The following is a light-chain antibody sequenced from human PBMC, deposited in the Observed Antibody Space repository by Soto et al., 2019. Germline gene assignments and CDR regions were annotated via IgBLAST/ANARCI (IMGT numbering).Light chain of an antibody. J-gene: IGKJ3*01. CDR2: DAS. CDR1: QDISNY. CDR3: QQYDNLPPFT. Sequence: DIQMTQSPSSLSASVEDRVTITCQASQDISNYLNWYQQKPGKAPKLLIYDASNLETGGPSRFSGSGSRTDFTLTISSLQPEDIATYYCQQYDNLPPFTFGPGTKGDI. V-gene: IGKV1-33*01.